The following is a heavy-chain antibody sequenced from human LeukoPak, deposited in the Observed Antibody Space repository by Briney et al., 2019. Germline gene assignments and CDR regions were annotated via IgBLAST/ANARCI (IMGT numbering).Heavy chain of an antibody. Sequence: SETLSLTCTVSGGSISTYYWSWIRQPAGKGLEWIGRMYTSGNTNYNPSLKSRVTMSVDTSKKQSSLRLSSVSAADTAVYYCAREPVTGTSNFFDSWGQGTLVTVSS. V-gene: IGHV4-4*07. J-gene: IGHJ4*02. CDR2: MYTSGNT. CDR1: GGSISTYY. CDR3: AREPVTGTSNFFDS. D-gene: IGHD6-19*01.